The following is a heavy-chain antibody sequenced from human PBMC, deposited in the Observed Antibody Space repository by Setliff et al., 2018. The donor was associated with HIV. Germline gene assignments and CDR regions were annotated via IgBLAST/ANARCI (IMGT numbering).Heavy chain of an antibody. CDR3: AKAPFSGIAARVYFDY. D-gene: IGHD6-13*01. CDR1: GFTFDDYA. V-gene: IGHV3-9*03. CDR2: ISWNSGSI. J-gene: IGHJ4*02. Sequence: PGGSLRLSCAASGFTFDDYAMHWVRQAPGKGLEWVSGISWNSGSIGYADSVKGRFTISRDNAKNSLYLQMNSLRAEDMALYYCAKAPFSGIAARVYFDYWGQGTLVTVS.